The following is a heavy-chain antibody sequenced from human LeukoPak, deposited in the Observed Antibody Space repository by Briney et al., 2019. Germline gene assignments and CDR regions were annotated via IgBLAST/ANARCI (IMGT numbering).Heavy chain of an antibody. CDR1: GFTFPNYN. CDR2: ISDSGHDT. Sequence: GGSLRLSCAASGFTFPNYNMSWVRQAPGKGLEWVSTISDSGHDTSYADSVKGRFTISRDNSKNTLYLQMSSLRAEDTALYYCATGEYYFDFWGQGTLVTVSS. J-gene: IGHJ4*02. V-gene: IGHV3-23*01. CDR3: ATGEYYFDF. D-gene: IGHD3-16*01.